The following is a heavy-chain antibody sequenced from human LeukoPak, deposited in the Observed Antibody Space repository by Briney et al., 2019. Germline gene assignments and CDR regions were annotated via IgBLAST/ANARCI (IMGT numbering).Heavy chain of an antibody. CDR3: AKDGGGSLEWLPPMDV. D-gene: IGHD3-3*01. CDR1: GFTFSSYA. J-gene: IGHJ6*02. CDR2: ISGSGGST. V-gene: IGHV3-23*01. Sequence: GGSLRLSCAASGFTFSSYAMNWVRQAPGKGLEWVSGISGSGGSTYYADSVRGRFTISRDNFKNTLYLQMNSLRAEDTAVYYCAKDGGGSLEWLPPMDVWGQGTTVTVSS.